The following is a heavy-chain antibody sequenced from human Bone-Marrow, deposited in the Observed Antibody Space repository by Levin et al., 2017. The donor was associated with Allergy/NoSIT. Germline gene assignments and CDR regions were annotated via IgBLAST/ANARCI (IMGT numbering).Heavy chain of an antibody. V-gene: IGHV3-30*18. D-gene: IGHD1-1*01. J-gene: IGHJ6*02. CDR3: VKQGGGSNWNEAYYGMDV. CDR1: GFSFSSCA. CDR2: ISDDGGNK. Sequence: GESLKISCAASGFSFSSCAMQWARQAPGKGLECVAVISDDGGNKYYADSVKGRFTISRDNSKNTLDLQMYSLRTEDTAVYYCVKQGGGSNWNEAYYGMDVWGQGTTVTVSS.